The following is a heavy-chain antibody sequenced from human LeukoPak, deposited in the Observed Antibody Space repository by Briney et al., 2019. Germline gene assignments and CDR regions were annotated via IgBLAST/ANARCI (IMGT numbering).Heavy chain of an antibody. CDR3: ARVPSGGWFDP. CDR2: IFPIYGIT. J-gene: IGHJ5*02. D-gene: IGHD1-26*01. Sequence: GASVKVSCKASGGTFNTYAISWVRQAPGQGLEWMGGIFPIYGITNYAQKFQGRVTITADESTSTAYMELSSLRSEDTAVYYCARVPSGGWFDPWGQGTLVTVSS. V-gene: IGHV1-69*13. CDR1: GGTFNTYA.